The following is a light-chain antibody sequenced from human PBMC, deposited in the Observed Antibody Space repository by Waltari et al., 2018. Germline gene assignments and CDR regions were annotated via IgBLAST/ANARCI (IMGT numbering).Light chain of an antibody. V-gene: IGLV2-23*01. J-gene: IGLJ2*01. CDR3: CSYAGSSTVV. CDR2: EGS. CDR1: SGHVGSYTL. Sequence: QSALAQPASVSGSPVQPSAVYSAAPSGHVGSYTLVPWYPQNPGKAPNLMIYEGSKRPSGVSNRFSGSKSGNTASLTISGLQAEDEADYYCCSYAGSSTVVFGGGTKLTVL.